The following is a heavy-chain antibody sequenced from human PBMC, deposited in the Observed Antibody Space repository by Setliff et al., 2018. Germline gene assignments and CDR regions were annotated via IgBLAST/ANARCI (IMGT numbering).Heavy chain of an antibody. CDR2: IDWDDDK. CDR1: GFSLSTSGMC. Sequence: SGPTLVNPTQPLTLTCTFSGFSLSTSGMCVSWIRQPPGKALEWLARIDWDDDKYYSTSLKTRLTISKDTSKNQVVLTMTNMDPVDTATYYCARIQAAAGTGYYYYGMDVWGQGTTVTVS. CDR3: ARIQAAAGTGYYYYGMDV. D-gene: IGHD6-13*01. V-gene: IGHV2-70*11. J-gene: IGHJ6*02.